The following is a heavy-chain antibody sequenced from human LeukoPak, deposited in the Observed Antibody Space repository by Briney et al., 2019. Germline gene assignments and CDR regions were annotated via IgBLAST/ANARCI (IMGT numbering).Heavy chain of an antibody. J-gene: IGHJ4*02. D-gene: IGHD3-10*01. CDR2: FDPEDGET. CDR1: GYTLTELS. CDR3: APANYYGSGSSDY. Sequence: ASVKVSCKVSGYTLTELSMHWVRQAPGKGLEWMGGFDPEDGETIYAQKFQGRVTMTEDTSTDTAYMELCSLRSEDTAVYYCAPANYYGSGSSDYWGQGTLVTVSS. V-gene: IGHV1-24*01.